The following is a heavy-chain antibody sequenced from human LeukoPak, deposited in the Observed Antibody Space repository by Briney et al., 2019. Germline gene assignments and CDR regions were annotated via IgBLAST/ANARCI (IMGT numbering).Heavy chain of an antibody. Sequence: GGSLGLSCAASGFTFSSYGMHWVRQAPGKGLEWVAVISYDGSNKYYADSVKGRFTISRDNSKNTLYLQMNSLRAEDTAVYYCAKDGYGSGDAFDIWGQGTVVTVSS. J-gene: IGHJ3*02. CDR3: AKDGYGSGDAFDI. D-gene: IGHD3-22*01. CDR1: GFTFSSYG. V-gene: IGHV3-30*18. CDR2: ISYDGSNK.